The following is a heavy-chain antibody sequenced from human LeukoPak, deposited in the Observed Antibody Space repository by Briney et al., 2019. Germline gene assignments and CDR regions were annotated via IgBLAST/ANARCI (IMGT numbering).Heavy chain of an antibody. V-gene: IGHV1-2*02. Sequence: ASVKVSCKAPGDTLSNYGITWVRQAPGQGLEWMGWINPNSGGTNYAQKFQGRVTMTRDTSISTAYMELSRLRSDDTAVYYCARAPVLDYYDSSGYLDYWGQGTLVTVSS. CDR3: ARAPVLDYYDSSGYLDY. J-gene: IGHJ4*02. CDR1: GDTLSNYG. CDR2: INPNSGGT. D-gene: IGHD3-22*01.